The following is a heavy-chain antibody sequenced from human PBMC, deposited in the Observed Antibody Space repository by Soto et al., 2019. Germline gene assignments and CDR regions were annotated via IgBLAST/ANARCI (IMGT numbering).Heavy chain of an antibody. CDR1: GGSISSYY. J-gene: IGHJ5*02. CDR2: IYYSGST. Sequence: PSETLSLICTVSGGSISSYYWSWIRQHPGKGLEWIGYIYYSGSTNYNPSLKSRVTISVDTSKNQFSLKLSSVTAADTAVYYCARGDPYNWFDPWGQGTLVTVSS. CDR3: ARGDPYNWFDP. V-gene: IGHV4-59*12. D-gene: IGHD1-26*01.